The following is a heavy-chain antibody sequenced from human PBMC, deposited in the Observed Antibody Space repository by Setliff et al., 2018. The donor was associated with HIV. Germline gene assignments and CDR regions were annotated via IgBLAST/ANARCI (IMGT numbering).Heavy chain of an antibody. CDR3: GRDRGGASFAFDR. CDR1: GFTSSVYN. D-gene: IGHD2-21*01. V-gene: IGHV3-30*03. J-gene: IGHJ3*02. Sequence: GGSLRLSCVASGFTSSVYNMHWVRRGPGKGLEWVSFISYGGSTKYYLDSTKGRFTISRDNPKNTVSLQMIRLTPEDTALYYCGRDRGGASFAFDRWGQGTLVTVSS. CDR2: ISYGGSTK.